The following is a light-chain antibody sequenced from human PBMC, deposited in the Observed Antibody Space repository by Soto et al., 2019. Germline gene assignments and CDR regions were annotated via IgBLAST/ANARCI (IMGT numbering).Light chain of an antibody. CDR3: QQYGSSPRT. V-gene: IGKV3-20*01. Sequence: EIVLTQSPGTLSLSPGERATLSCRASQSVSSSYLAWYHQKPGQAPRLLTYGASSRATGISDRFSGSGSGTDFTLTISRLEPEDFAVYYCQQYGSSPRTFGQGTKVDIK. CDR2: GAS. J-gene: IGKJ1*01. CDR1: QSVSSSY.